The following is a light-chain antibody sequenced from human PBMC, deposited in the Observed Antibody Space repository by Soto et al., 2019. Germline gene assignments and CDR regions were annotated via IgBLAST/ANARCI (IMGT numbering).Light chain of an antibody. J-gene: IGKJ2*01. CDR3: QHYNIWVGT. Sequence: EIVMTQSPATLSVSPGQKVTLSCRASQSVSSNLAWYQQKPGQAPSVLIYSASNRATGIPARFSGSGSGTEFTLTISSLQSEDFAVYYCQHYNIWVGTFGQGTKLEIK. CDR1: QSVSSN. V-gene: IGKV3-15*01. CDR2: SAS.